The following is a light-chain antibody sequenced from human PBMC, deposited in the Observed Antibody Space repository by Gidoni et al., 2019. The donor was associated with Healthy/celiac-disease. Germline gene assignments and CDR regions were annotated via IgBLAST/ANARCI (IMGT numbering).Light chain of an antibody. V-gene: IGKV1-39*01. CDR3: QQSYRTPRP. J-gene: IGKJ1*01. CDR1: QSISSY. CDR2: AAS. Sequence: DIQMTQSPSSLSASVGDRVTITCRASQSISSYLNWYQQKPGKAPQLLIYAASSLQSGVPSRFSGSGSGPDFPLTISSLQPEDFATYSCQQSYRTPRPFGQGTKVEIK.